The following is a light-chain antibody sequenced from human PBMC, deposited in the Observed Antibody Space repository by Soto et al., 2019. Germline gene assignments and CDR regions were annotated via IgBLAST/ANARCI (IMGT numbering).Light chain of an antibody. Sequence: QSVLTQPASVSGSPGQSITISCTGTSSDVGSYNLVSWYQQHPGKAPKLMIYEVSKRPSGVSNRFSGSKSGNTASLTISGLQAEDEADYYCCSYAGSSTYGVFGGGIQLTVL. V-gene: IGLV2-23*02. J-gene: IGLJ2*01. CDR1: SSDVGSYNL. CDR2: EVS. CDR3: CSYAGSSTYGV.